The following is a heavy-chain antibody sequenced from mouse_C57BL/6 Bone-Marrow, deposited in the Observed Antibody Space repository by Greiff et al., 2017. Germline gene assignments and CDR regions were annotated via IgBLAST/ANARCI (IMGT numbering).Heavy chain of an antibody. CDR1: GYTFTDYE. D-gene: IGHD1-1*01. Sequence: VQLQQSGAELVRPGASVTLSCKASGYTFTDYEMHWVKQTPVHGLEWIGAIDPETGGTAYNQKFKGKAILTADKSSSTAYMELRSLTSEDSAVYYCTRERYGSSFYWYFDVWGTGTTVTVSS. CDR3: TRERYGSSFYWYFDV. J-gene: IGHJ1*03. V-gene: IGHV1-15*01. CDR2: IDPETGGT.